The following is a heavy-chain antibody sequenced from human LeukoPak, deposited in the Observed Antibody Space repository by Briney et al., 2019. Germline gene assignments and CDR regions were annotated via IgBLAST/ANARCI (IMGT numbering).Heavy chain of an antibody. V-gene: IGHV4-39*01. CDR3: AATTVTGSLDY. Sequence: SETLSLTCAVSGGSISSSSYYWGWIRQPPGKGLEWIGSIYLSRSTYSNPSLKSRVTISVDTSKNQFSLKLSSVTAADTAVYYCAATTVTGSLDYWGQGTLVTVSS. J-gene: IGHJ4*02. CDR2: IYLSRST. CDR1: GGSISSSSYY. D-gene: IGHD4-11*01.